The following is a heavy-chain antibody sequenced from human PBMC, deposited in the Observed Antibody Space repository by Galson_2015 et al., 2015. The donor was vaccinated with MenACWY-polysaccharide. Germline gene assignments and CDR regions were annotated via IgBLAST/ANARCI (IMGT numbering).Heavy chain of an antibody. D-gene: IGHD3-3*01. J-gene: IGHJ4*02. CDR1: GFTFSDSA. V-gene: IGHV3-73*01. CDR3: TRQARTIDY. CDR2: IRSKTNSYAT. Sequence: SLRLSCAASGFTFSDSAMHWVRQASGKGLEWVGHIRSKTNSYATAYAASVKGRFTISRDDSKNTAYLQMNSLKSEDTAVYYCTRQARTIDYWGQGSLVTVSS.